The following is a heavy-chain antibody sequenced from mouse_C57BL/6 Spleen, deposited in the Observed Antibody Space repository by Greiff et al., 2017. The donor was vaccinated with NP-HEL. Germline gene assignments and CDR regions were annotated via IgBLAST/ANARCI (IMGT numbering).Heavy chain of an antibody. D-gene: IGHD2-3*01. J-gene: IGHJ2*01. V-gene: IGHV1-76*01. CDR2: IYPGSGNT. Sequence: VQLQQSGAELVRPGASVKLSCKASGYTFTDYYINWVKQRPGQGLEWIARIYPGSGNTYYNEKFKGKATLTAEKSSSTAYMQLSSLTSEDSAVYFCARKGPYDGYSNYFDYWGQSTTLTVSS. CDR3: ARKGPYDGYSNYFDY. CDR1: GYTFTDYY.